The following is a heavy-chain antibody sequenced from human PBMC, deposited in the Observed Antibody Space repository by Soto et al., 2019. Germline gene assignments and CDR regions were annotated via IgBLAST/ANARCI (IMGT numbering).Heavy chain of an antibody. CDR2: ISDGGST. V-gene: IGHV4-34*01. CDR3: ARRRRGITMVRATYALDV. Sequence: SETLSLTCSVSGESSSGYSWNWIRQPPGKGLEWIGEISDGGSTKYNSPLASRLTLSVDTSKRQLFLRLRSVTAADAAVYYCARRRRGITMVRATYALDVWGQGTAVTVSS. CDR1: GESSSGYS. J-gene: IGHJ6*02. D-gene: IGHD3-10*01.